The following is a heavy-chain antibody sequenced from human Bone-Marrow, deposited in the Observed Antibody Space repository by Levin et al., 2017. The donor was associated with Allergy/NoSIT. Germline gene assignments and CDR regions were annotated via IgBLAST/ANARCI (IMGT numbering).Heavy chain of an antibody. CDR2: IRSKAYGGTT. CDR3: TRGSRESRRYYYYYYMDV. V-gene: IGHV3-49*04. J-gene: IGHJ6*03. D-gene: IGHD3-10*01. CDR1: GFTFGDYA. Sequence: GESLKISCTASGFTFGDYAMSWVRQAPGKGLEWVGFIRSKAYGGTTEYAASVKGRFTISRDDSKSIAYLQMNSLKTEDTAVYYCTRGSRESRRYYYYYYMDVWGKGTTVTVSS.